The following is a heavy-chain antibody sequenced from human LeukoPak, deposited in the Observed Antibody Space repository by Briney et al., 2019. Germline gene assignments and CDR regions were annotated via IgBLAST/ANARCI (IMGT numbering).Heavy chain of an antibody. Sequence: PSETLSLTCSVSGDSISRNIHYWCWTRQSAGKGLEWIGRLNPSGKIDYNPSLRSRLTMSLDPSENKLSLKLSSVTAAGTALYYCARGRPSGDYFDFWGQGALVTVSS. V-gene: IGHV4-61*02. CDR3: ARGRPSGDYFDF. D-gene: IGHD4-17*01. CDR1: GDSISRNIHY. CDR2: LNPSGKI. J-gene: IGHJ4*02.